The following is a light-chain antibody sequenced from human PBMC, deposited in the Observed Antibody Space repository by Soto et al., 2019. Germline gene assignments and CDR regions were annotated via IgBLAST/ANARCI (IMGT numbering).Light chain of an antibody. J-gene: IGLJ2*01. CDR3: SSYTSSSTVV. Sequence: QSALTQPASVSGSPGQSITSSCTGTSSDVGGYNYVSWYQQHPGKAPKLMIYEVSNRLSGVSNRFSGSKSGNTASLTISGLQAEDEADYYCSSYTSSSTVVFGGGTKLTVL. V-gene: IGLV2-14*01. CDR2: EVS. CDR1: SSDVGGYNY.